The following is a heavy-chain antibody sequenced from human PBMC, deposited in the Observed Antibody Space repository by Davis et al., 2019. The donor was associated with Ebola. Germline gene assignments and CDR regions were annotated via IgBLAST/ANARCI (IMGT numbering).Heavy chain of an antibody. CDR2: TYYSGST. D-gene: IGHD3-22*01. CDR1: GGSISSYY. V-gene: IGHV4-59*12. J-gene: IGHJ4*02. Sequence: SETLSLTCPVSGGSISSYYWSWIRQPPGKGLEWIGYTYYSGSTNYNPSLKSRVTISVDTSKNQFSLKLSSVTAADTAVYYCARYYYDSSGYSSYWGQGTLVTVSS. CDR3: ARYYYDSSGYSSY.